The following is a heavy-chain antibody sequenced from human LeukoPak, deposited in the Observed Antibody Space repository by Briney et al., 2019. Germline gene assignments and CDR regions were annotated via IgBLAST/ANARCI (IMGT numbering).Heavy chain of an antibody. Sequence: PGGSLRLSCAASGFTFSSYSMNWVRQAPGKGLEWVSYISSSSSTIYYADSVKGRFTISRDNAKNSLYLQMNSLRAEDTAVYYCARERGYYDFWSGLAGDAFDIWGQGTMVTVSS. CDR2: ISSSSSTI. CDR1: GFTFSSYS. CDR3: ARERGYYDFWSGLAGDAFDI. V-gene: IGHV3-48*04. J-gene: IGHJ3*02. D-gene: IGHD3-3*01.